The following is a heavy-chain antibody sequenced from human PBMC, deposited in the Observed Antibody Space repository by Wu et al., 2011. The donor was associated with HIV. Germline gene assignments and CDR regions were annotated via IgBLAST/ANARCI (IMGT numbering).Heavy chain of an antibody. CDR2: ISPYNDNT. D-gene: IGHD2-8*02. CDR1: GYTFTGYY. Sequence: QVQLVQSGAEVKKPGASVKVSCKASGYTFTGYYIHWVRQAPGQGLEWMGWISPYNDNTHYAQKFQGRVTMTRDTSINTAYMELSSLKSDDTAVYYCARDWGGTLVVYLLDSWGQGTLVTVSS. J-gene: IGHJ4*02. CDR3: ARDWGGTLVVYLLDS. V-gene: IGHV1-2*02.